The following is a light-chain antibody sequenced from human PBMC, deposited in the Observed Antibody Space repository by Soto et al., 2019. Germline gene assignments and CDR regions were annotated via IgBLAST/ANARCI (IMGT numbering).Light chain of an antibody. V-gene: IGKV3-20*01. Sequence: EIVLTQSPGTLSLSPGQRATLSCRASQSVTTSHLVWFQQKPGQAPRLLIYGASTRATGIPDRFSGSGSGTDFTVTISRLEPEDSAVYYCQQYGSSPPYTFGQGTKLEIK. CDR3: QQYGSSPPYT. CDR2: GAS. J-gene: IGKJ2*01. CDR1: QSVTTSH.